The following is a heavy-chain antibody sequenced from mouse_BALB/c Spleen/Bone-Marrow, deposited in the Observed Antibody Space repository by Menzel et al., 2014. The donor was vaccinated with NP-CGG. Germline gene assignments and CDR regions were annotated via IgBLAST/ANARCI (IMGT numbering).Heavy chain of an antibody. CDR3: ARSRGYDVGPFAF. D-gene: IGHD2-2*01. V-gene: IGHV1-54*01. J-gene: IGHJ3*01. Sequence: QVQLKQSGAELVRPGTSVKVSCKASGHAFTNYLIEWVKQRPGHGLEWIGVINPGSGSSNYNENFKGKATLTADRSSSTAYMLLNSLTSDDSAVYFCARSRGYDVGPFAFWGQGTLVTVSA. CDR2: INPGSGSS. CDR1: GHAFTNYL.